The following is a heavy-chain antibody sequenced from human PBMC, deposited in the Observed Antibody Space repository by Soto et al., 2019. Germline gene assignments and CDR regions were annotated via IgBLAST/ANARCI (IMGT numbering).Heavy chain of an antibody. CDR1: GLTFSSHA. CDR3: AKDRGSVGYYYWSFDS. J-gene: IGHJ4*02. Sequence: QPGGSLRLSCAASGLTFSSHAMSWVRQAPGKGLEWVSAISGSGGNTYYADSVKGRFTISRDNSKNTLYLQMNSLRAEDTALYYCAKDRGSVGYYYWSFDSWGQGTLVTVSS. CDR2: ISGSGGNT. D-gene: IGHD3-22*01. V-gene: IGHV3-23*01.